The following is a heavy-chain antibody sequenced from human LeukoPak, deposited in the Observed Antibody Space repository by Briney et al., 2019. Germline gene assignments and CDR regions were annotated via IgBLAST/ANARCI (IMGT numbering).Heavy chain of an antibody. Sequence: PGRSLRLACAAYGFTFGDYAMHWVRQTPGKGLEWVSGIDWNSRNMVYADSVKGRFTISRDNAKNSLYLQMSSLRAEDMALYYCSKDRSSTVGDAFDFWGQGTMVTVSS. CDR3: SKDRSSTVGDAFDF. CDR2: IDWNSRNM. V-gene: IGHV3-9*03. J-gene: IGHJ3*01. D-gene: IGHD2-2*01. CDR1: GFTFGDYA.